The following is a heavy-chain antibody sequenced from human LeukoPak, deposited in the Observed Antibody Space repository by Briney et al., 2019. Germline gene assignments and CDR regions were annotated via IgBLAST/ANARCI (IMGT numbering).Heavy chain of an antibody. V-gene: IGHV3-73*01. J-gene: IGHJ4*02. Sequence: GGSLRLSCAASGFTFSGSAMHWVRQASGKGLEWVGRIRSKANSYATAYAASVKGRFTISRDDSKNTAYLQMNSLKTEDTAVYYCTTGEGDYGFDYWGQGTLVTVSP. CDR3: TTGEGDYGFDY. CDR1: GFTFSGSA. D-gene: IGHD4-17*01. CDR2: IRSKANSYAT.